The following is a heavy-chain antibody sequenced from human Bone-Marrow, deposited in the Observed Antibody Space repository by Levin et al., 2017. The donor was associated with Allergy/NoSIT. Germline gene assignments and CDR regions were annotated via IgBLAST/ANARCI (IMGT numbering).Heavy chain of an antibody. CDR3: AREGRRNYSDSRAYCPTVHDAFDL. Sequence: GESLKISCAASEFTFSNYAMHWLRQVPGKGLDWVAVILNDGSNIDYADSVKGRFTISRDNSKDTVYLQLNRLSAEDTAVYYCAREGRRNYSDSRAYCPTVHDAFDLWGQGTIVTVSS. D-gene: IGHD3-22*01. CDR1: EFTFSNYA. V-gene: IGHV3-30*04. J-gene: IGHJ3*01. CDR2: ILNDGSNI.